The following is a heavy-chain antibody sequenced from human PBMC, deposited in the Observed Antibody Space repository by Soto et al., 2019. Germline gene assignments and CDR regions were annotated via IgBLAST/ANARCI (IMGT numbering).Heavy chain of an antibody. Sequence: QVQLVQSGAEVKKPGASVKVSCKVLGISLRDLSMHXXXXXPGKGLERMGGFDPEDGETIYAQNFQGRVSMTEDTXXXTXXXXXXXLXSEDTAVYXXAAGGTRWLQSPFDYWGQGTLITVSS. J-gene: IGHJ4*02. CDR2: FDPEDGET. D-gene: IGHD1-1*01. CDR3: AAGGTRWLQSPFDY. CDR1: GISLRDLS. V-gene: IGHV1-24*01.